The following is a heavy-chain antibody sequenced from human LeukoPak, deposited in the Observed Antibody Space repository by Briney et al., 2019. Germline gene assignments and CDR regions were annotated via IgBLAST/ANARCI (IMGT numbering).Heavy chain of an antibody. J-gene: IGHJ4*02. CDR3: ARVRIAVAGTSNRYFDY. Sequence: ASVKVSCKASGYTFTGNYMHWVRQAPGQGLEWMGRINPNSGGTNYAQKFQGRVTMTRDTSISTAYMELSRLRSDDTAVYYCARVRIAVAGTSNRYFDYWGQGTLVTVSS. D-gene: IGHD6-19*01. CDR1: GYTFTGNY. CDR2: INPNSGGT. V-gene: IGHV1-2*06.